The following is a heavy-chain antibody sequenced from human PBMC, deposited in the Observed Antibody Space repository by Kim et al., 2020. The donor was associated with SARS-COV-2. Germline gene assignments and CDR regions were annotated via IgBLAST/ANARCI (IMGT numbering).Heavy chain of an antibody. CDR1: GFTFSSYS. V-gene: IGHV3-21*01. Sequence: GGSLRLSCAASGFTFSSYSMNWVRQAPGKGLEWVSSISSSSSYKYYADSVKGRFTISRDNAKNSLYLQMNSLRAEDTAVYYCASSVAGPYYYYYGMDVWGQGTTVTVSS. CDR3: ASSVAGPYYYYYGMDV. D-gene: IGHD6-19*01. J-gene: IGHJ6*02. CDR2: ISSSSSYK.